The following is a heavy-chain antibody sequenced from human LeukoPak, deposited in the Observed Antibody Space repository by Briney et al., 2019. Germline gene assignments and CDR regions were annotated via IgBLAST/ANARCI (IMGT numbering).Heavy chain of an antibody. V-gene: IGHV1-69*05. CDR2: LLPFFKTP. D-gene: IGHD3-22*01. CDR1: GGTFSSHA. Sequence: ASVKVSCKPSGGTFSSHAISWVRQAPGQGLEWMGGLLPFFKTPTYAQRFQGRVTITTDESRNTAYLDLNNLRSEDTAVYYCARSPRGANYFDTSGYFPLAFWGQGTLVTVSS. CDR3: ARSPRGANYFDTSGYFPLAF. J-gene: IGHJ4*02.